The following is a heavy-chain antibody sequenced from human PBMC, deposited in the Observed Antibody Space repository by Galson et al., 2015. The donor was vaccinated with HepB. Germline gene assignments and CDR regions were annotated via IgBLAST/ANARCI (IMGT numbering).Heavy chain of an antibody. J-gene: IGHJ6*02. CDR1: GLIFSTYS. V-gene: IGHV3-48*02. Sequence: SPRLSSAASGLIFSTYSMHCVRHPPGKGLEWVSYISSSSSTIYYAASAKGRFTISRDNAKNSLYLQMNSLRDEDTAVYYCARSAYSGYASYYYGMDVWGQGTTVTVSS. D-gene: IGHD5-12*01. CDR2: ISSSSSTI. CDR3: ARSAYSGYASYYYGMDV.